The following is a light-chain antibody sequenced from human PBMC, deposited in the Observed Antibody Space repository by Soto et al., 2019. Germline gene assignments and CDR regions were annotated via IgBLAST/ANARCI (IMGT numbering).Light chain of an antibody. CDR2: GNS. CDR1: SSNIGAGYD. CDR3: QSYDSSLSGSVV. J-gene: IGLJ2*01. V-gene: IGLV1-40*01. Sequence: SVLTQPPSASGAPGQRVTISCTGSSSNIGAGYDVHWYQQLPGTAPKLLIYGNSNRPSGVPDRFSGSKSSTSASLAITGLQAEDEADYYCQSYDSSLSGSVVFGGGTKVTVL.